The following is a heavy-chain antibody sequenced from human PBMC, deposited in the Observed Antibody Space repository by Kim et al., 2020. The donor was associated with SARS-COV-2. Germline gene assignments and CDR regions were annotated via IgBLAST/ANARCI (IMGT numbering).Heavy chain of an antibody. J-gene: IGHJ4*02. Sequence: SETLSLTCTVSGVSISSSSYYWGWIRQPPGKGLEWIGSIYYSGSTFYNPSLKSRVTISVDTSKNQFSLKLSSVTAADTAVYYCARQGGPITMIVVALDYWGQGTLVTVSS. CDR1: GVSISSSSYY. CDR2: IYYSGST. V-gene: IGHV4-39*01. CDR3: ARQGGPITMIVVALDY. D-gene: IGHD3-22*01.